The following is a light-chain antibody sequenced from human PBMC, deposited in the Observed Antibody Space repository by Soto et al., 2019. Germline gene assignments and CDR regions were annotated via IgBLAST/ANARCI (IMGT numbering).Light chain of an antibody. V-gene: IGLV2-8*01. CDR2: EVS. CDR3: SSNACSNNLV. Sequence: QSVLTQPPSASGTPGQSFTIPCTGTSSDVGDYNYVSWYQQHPGKAPKLVIYEVSRRPSGVPDRFSGSKSGNTASLTVSGLQAEDEADYYCSSNACSNNLVFGGGTKVTVL. CDR1: SSDVGDYNY. J-gene: IGLJ2*01.